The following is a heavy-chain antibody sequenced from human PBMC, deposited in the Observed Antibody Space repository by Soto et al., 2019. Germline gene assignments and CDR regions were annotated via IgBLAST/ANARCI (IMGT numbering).Heavy chain of an antibody. CDR1: GDSISSSRYY. Sequence: PXATLSLTFTVSGDSISSSRYYWGGVRQPPGKGLEWIGSIYHRGSTYYSPSLKSRVTISVDTSKNQFSLKLSSVTAADTAVYYCARHFNPTTGYCHSSSCYHFDYWGQGTLVTVSS. D-gene: IGHD2-2*01. CDR2: IYHRGST. J-gene: IGHJ4*02. CDR3: ARHFNPTTGYCHSSSCYHFDY. V-gene: IGHV4-39*01.